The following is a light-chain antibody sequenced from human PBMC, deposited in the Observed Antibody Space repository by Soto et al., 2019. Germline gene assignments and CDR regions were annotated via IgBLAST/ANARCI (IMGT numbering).Light chain of an antibody. CDR3: QQYNSYSWT. V-gene: IGKV1-5*03. CDR2: AAS. J-gene: IGKJ1*01. CDR1: QSISSY. Sequence: DIQMTQSASTLSASVAYRSTITCRASQSISSYLDWYQQKPGKAPKLLIYAASSLESGVPSRFSGSGSGTEFTLTISSLQPDDFATYYCQQYNSYSWTFGQGTKVDIK.